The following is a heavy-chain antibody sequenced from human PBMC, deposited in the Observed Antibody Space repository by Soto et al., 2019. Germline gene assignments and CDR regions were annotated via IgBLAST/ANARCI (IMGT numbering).Heavy chain of an antibody. Sequence: SETLSLTCAGSGGSISSGGYSWSWIRQPPGKGLEWIGYIYHSGSTYYNPSLKSRVTISVDRSKNQFSLKLSSVTAADTALYYCAGGIAARPLGYWGQGTLVTVSS. J-gene: IGHJ4*02. D-gene: IGHD6-6*01. CDR3: AGGIAARPLGY. CDR2: IYHSGST. CDR1: GGSISSGGYS. V-gene: IGHV4-30-2*01.